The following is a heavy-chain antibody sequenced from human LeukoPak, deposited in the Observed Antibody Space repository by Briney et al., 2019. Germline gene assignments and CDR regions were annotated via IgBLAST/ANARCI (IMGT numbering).Heavy chain of an antibody. CDR3: ARDRRPSSWLGVGP. CDR2: ISSSSSTI. J-gene: IGHJ5*02. V-gene: IGHV3-48*04. CDR1: GFTFSSYS. D-gene: IGHD6-13*01. Sequence: PGGSLRLSCAASGFTFSSYSMNWVRQAPGKGLEWVSYISSSSSTIYYADSVKGRFTISRDNAKNSLYLQMNSLRAEDTAVYYCARDRRPSSWLGVGPWGQGTLVTVSS.